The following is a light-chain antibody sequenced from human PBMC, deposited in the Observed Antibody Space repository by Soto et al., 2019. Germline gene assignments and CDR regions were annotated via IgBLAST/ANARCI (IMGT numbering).Light chain of an antibody. V-gene: IGKV3-20*01. CDR1: QIVNTFY. Sequence: EVVLSQSPGTLSLSPGESATLSCRASQIVNTFYLAWHQQKPGQAPRLLIYGASSRATGVPDRFSASGSATDFSLTIRRLEPEDSAVYYCQQFGSSGPLTFGGGTKVVIK. J-gene: IGKJ4*01. CDR3: QQFGSSGPLT. CDR2: GAS.